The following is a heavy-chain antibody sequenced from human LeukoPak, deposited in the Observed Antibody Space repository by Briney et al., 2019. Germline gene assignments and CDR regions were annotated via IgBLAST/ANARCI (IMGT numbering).Heavy chain of an antibody. V-gene: IGHV3-23*01. Sequence: AGGSLRLSCAASGFTFSSDAMSWVRQAPGKGLEWVSAISGSGGSTYYADSVKGRFTISRDNSKNTLYLQMNSLRAEDTAVYYCAKDVYSSSWSYFDYWGQGTLVTVSP. J-gene: IGHJ4*02. CDR2: ISGSGGST. D-gene: IGHD6-13*01. CDR3: AKDVYSSSWSYFDY. CDR1: GFTFSSDA.